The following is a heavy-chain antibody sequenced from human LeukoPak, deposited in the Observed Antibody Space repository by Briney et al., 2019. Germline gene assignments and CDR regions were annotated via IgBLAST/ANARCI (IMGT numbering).Heavy chain of an antibody. CDR2: IYPGDSDT. CDR3: ARGPSPNWFDP. Sequence: GESLKIFCKGSGYSFTSYWIGWVRQMPGKGLEWMGIIYPGDSDTRYSPSFQGQVTISADKSIGTAYLQWSSLKASDTAIYYCARGPSPNWFDPWGQGTLVTVSS. CDR1: GYSFTSYW. V-gene: IGHV5-51*01. J-gene: IGHJ5*02.